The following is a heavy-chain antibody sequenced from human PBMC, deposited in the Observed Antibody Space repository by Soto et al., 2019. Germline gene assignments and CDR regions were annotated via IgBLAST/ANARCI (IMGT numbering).Heavy chain of an antibody. CDR2: ISYDGSNK. V-gene: IGHV3-30*18. D-gene: IGHD3-22*01. CDR3: AKDRREFEYYDSSGYYSPLDC. CDR1: GFTFSSYG. Sequence: GGSLRLSCAASGFTFSSYGMHWVRQAPGKGLEWVAVISYDGSNKYYADSVKGRFTISRDNSKNTLYLQMNSLRAEDTAVYYCAKDRREFEYYDSSGYYSPLDCWGQGTRVTVYS. J-gene: IGHJ4*02.